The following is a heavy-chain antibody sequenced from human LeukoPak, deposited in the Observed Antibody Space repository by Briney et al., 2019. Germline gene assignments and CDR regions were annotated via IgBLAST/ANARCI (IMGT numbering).Heavy chain of an antibody. CDR2: IIPIFGTA. Sequence: ASVKVSCKASGGTFSSYAISWVRQAPGQGLEWMGGIIPIFGTANYAQKFQGRVTITADESTSTAYMELSSLRSEDTAVYYCAREGIAAAGGGAQGVYWGQGTLVTVSS. CDR3: AREGIAAAGGGAQGVY. D-gene: IGHD6-13*01. CDR1: GGTFSSYA. V-gene: IGHV1-69*13. J-gene: IGHJ4*02.